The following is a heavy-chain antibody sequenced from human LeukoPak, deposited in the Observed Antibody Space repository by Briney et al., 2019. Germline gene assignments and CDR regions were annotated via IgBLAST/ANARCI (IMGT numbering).Heavy chain of an antibody. Sequence: ASVTVSCKASGYTFTSYGISWVRQAPGQGLEWMGRISAYNGNTNYAQKLQGRVTMTTDTSTSTAYMELRSLRSDDTAVYYCARVDDYVWGSYRPIYGMDVWGQGTTVTVSS. CDR3: ARVDDYVWGSYRPIYGMDV. V-gene: IGHV1-18*01. D-gene: IGHD3-16*02. CDR2: ISAYNGNT. CDR1: GYTFTSYG. J-gene: IGHJ6*02.